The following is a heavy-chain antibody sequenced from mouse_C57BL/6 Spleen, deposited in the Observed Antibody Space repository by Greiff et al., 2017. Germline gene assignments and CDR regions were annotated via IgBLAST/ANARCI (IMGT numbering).Heavy chain of an antibody. J-gene: IGHJ4*01. V-gene: IGHV2-4*01. CDR3: AKKRSNWEAMDY. Sequence: VKLVESGPGLVQPSQSLSITCTVSGFSLTSYGVHWVRQPQGKGLAWLGVIWSGGSTDYNAAFISRLSISKDNSKSQVFFKMNSLQADDTAIYYCAKKRSNWEAMDYWGQGTSVTVSS. D-gene: IGHD4-1*01. CDR1: GFSLTSYG. CDR2: IWSGGST.